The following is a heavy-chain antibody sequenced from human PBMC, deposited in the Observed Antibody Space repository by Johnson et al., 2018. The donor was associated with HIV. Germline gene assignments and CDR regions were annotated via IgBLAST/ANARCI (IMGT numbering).Heavy chain of an antibody. CDR1: GFTFDDYA. V-gene: IGHV3-48*03. CDR2: ISGSDGAI. D-gene: IGHD3-22*01. J-gene: IGHJ3*02. Sequence: VQLVESGGGLVQPGRSLRLSCAASGFTFDDYAMHWVRQAPGTGLEWVSYISGSDGAIWYADSVKGRFTVSRDNAKNSFYRQMNSIRAEDTAVYYCAREYYYESPEAFDIWGQGTMVTVSS. CDR3: AREYYYESPEAFDI.